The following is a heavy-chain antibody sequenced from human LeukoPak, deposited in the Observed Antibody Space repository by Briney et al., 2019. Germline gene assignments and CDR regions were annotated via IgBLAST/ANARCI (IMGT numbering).Heavy chain of an antibody. CDR3: ARAID. CDR2: ISRSGSHI. J-gene: IGHJ4*02. D-gene: IGHD3-22*01. CDR1: GFTFSNQY. Sequence: GGSLRLSCAASGFTFSNQYMSWIRQAPGKGLEWVSFISRSGSHIDYADSVKGRFIISRDNAKSTLYLQMKSLRAEDTGVYYCARAIDWGQGTLVTVSS. V-gene: IGHV3-11*01.